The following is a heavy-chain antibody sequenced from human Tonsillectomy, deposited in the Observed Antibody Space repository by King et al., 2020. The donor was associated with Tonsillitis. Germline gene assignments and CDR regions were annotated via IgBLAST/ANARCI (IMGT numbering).Heavy chain of an antibody. CDR2: ISGSGDST. V-gene: IGHV3-23*01. J-gene: IGHJ4*02. CDR3: AKDRGLQLIRSYYFEY. CDR1: GFTFNNYA. D-gene: IGHD2-8*01. Sequence: VQLLESGGTLVQPGGSLRLSCAASGFTFNNYAMTWVRQAPARGLEWVSTISGSGDSTHYADSVKGRFTISRDTSKNTLFLQMNSLRADDTAIYYCAKDRGLQLIRSYYFEYWGQGTLVTVSS.